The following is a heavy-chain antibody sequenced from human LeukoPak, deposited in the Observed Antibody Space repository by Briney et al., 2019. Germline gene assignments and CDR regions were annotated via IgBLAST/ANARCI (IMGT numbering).Heavy chain of an antibody. CDR2: ISRDGSST. J-gene: IGHJ4*02. Sequence: PGGSLRLSCAASGFTFSSYLMHWVRQDPGKGLLWVSRISRDGSSTTYADSVKGRFTISRDNAKNTLYLQMNSLRAEDTAVYYCVRGKTYSFDYWGQGTLITVSS. V-gene: IGHV3-74*01. CDR3: VRGKTYSFDY. CDR1: GFTFSSYL.